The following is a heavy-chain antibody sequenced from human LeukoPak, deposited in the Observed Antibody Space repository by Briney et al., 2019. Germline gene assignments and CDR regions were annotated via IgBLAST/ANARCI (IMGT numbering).Heavy chain of an antibody. J-gene: IGHJ4*02. CDR3: ARGETQGGGDDY. CDR1: GFTVSSTY. V-gene: IGHV3-66*01. CDR2: IYSGGST. Sequence: PGGSLRLSCVASGFTVSSTYMSWVRQAPGKRLEWVSVIYSGGSTNYADSVKGRFTISRDNSKNTLYLQTNSLRAEDTAVYYCARGETQGGGDDYWGQGTLVTVSS.